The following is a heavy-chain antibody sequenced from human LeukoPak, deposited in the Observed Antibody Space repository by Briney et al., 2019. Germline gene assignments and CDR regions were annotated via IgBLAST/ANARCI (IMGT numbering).Heavy chain of an antibody. V-gene: IGHV4-34*01. CDR1: GGSFTGSY. Sequence: PSETLSLTSADHGGSFTGSYWSSIRHPPRKRLEWIGEINHSGSTNYNPSFKSRVSRSVDTSKNQFYLKLSSVTAGDTAVYYCARGRITMVRGVIDYWGQGTLVTVSS. D-gene: IGHD3-10*01. J-gene: IGHJ4*02. CDR2: INHSGST. CDR3: ARGRITMVRGVIDY.